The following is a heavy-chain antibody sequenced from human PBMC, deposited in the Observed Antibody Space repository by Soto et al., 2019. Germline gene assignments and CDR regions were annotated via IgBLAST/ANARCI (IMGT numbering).Heavy chain of an antibody. CDR1: GFTFSSYA. Sequence: GGSLRLSCAASGFTFSSYAMHWVRQAPGKGLEWVAVISYDGSNKYYADSVKGRFTISRDNSKNTLYLQMNSLRAEDTAVYYCARPVGVAGYYYYYGMDVRGQGTTVTVPS. J-gene: IGHJ6*02. CDR2: ISYDGSNK. V-gene: IGHV3-30-3*01. D-gene: IGHD6-19*01. CDR3: ARPVGVAGYYYYYGMDV.